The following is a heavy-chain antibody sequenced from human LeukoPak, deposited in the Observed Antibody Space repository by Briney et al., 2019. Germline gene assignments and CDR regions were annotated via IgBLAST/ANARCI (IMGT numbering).Heavy chain of an antibody. D-gene: IGHD3-16*01. Sequence: PGRSLRLSCVASGFTFNKFPMHWVRQAPGKGLEWMAAVSSDGNIKNYADSVKGRFTISRGNSKNTLHLQMNSLGPEDAAVYYCARGDGGEVDHWGQGTLVTVSS. CDR3: ARGDGGEVDH. CDR2: VSSDGNIK. J-gene: IGHJ4*02. V-gene: IGHV3-30-3*01. CDR1: GFTFNKFP.